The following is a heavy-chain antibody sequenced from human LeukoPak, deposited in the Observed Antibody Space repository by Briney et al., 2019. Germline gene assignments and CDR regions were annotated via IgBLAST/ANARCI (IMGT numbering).Heavy chain of an antibody. V-gene: IGHV4-4*02. CDR1: GDSINSLDL. D-gene: IGHD3-22*01. CDR3: ARVGHPYDSSAVDI. Sequence: SETLSLTCTVSGDSINSLDLWSWVRQPPGKGLEWIGEMYLSGTTHSNPSLKSRVTISVDTSKNQFSLKLSSVTAADTAVYYCARVGHPYDSSAVDIWGQGTMVTVSS. CDR2: MYLSGTT. J-gene: IGHJ3*02.